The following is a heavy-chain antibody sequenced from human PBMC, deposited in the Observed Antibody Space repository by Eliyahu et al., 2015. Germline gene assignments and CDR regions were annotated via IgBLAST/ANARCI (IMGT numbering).Heavy chain of an antibody. D-gene: IGHD2-21*01. CDR1: GYILTELS. J-gene: IGHJ5*02. V-gene: IGHV1-24*01. Sequence: QVQLVQSGAEVKKPGASVKVXCKVSGYILTELSMHWVRQAPGKGLEWMGGFDPEDREIIYAQKFQGRVSMTEDTSTDTAYMELSSLRSEDTAVYYCAADFGDWTSSWGQGTLVTVSS. CDR3: AADFGDWTSS. CDR2: FDPEDREI.